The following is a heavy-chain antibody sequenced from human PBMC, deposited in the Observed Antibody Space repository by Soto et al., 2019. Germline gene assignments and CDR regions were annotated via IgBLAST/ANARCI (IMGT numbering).Heavy chain of an antibody. V-gene: IGHV3-23*01. D-gene: IGHD3-22*01. Sequence: EVQLLESGGGLVQPGGSLRLSCAASGFTFSSYAMSWVRQAPGKGLEWVSAISGSGGSTYYADSVKGRFTISRDNSKNTLYLQMNSLRAEDTAVYYCARGSTYYYDSSGYYPFGYWGQGTLVTVSS. J-gene: IGHJ4*02. CDR1: GFTFSSYA. CDR2: ISGSGGST. CDR3: ARGSTYYYDSSGYYPFGY.